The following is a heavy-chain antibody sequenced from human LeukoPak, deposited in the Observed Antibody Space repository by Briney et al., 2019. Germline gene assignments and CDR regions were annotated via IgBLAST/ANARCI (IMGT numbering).Heavy chain of an antibody. CDR2: ISGNNDNP. D-gene: IGHD3-10*01. CDR3: ARDGTITDDY. V-gene: IGHV1-18*01. CDR1: GYTFSNFG. Sequence: ASVRVSCMTSGYTFSNFGINCVRQAPGQGVEWMGWISGNNDNPNYGQKFQGRFTVTTDSSTSTAYMELRNLRFDDTTDYYCARDGTITDDYWGQGTLVIVSS. J-gene: IGHJ4*02.